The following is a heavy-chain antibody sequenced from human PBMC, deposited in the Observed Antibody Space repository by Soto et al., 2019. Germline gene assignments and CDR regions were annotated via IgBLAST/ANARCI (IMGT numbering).Heavy chain of an antibody. CDR2: IYYSGTT. Sequence: SETLSLTCAVSGYSISSSNWWGWIRQPPGKGLEWIGYIYYSGTTYYNPSLKSRVTMSVDTSKNQFSLKLTSVTAVDTAVYYFSQGIVATIGGGYYYGWDVWGQGTRVTVSS. J-gene: IGHJ6*02. CDR1: GYSISSSNW. CDR3: SQGIVATIGGGYYYGWDV. V-gene: IGHV4-28*01. D-gene: IGHD5-12*01.